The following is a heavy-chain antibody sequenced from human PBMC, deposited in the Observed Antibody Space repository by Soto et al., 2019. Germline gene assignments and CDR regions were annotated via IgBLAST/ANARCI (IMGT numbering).Heavy chain of an antibody. D-gene: IGHD6-19*01. CDR3: ARETGLRSIGWSYYVDF. CDR1: GFTLSSYS. Sequence: EVQLVESGGGMVQPGGSLRVSCAASGFTLSSYSMHWVRQAPGKGLEWVSYISGSGGTIYYADSVKGRFTISRDNAKNSLSVQMNSLRDEDTAVYFCARETGLRSIGWSYYVDFWGQGTRVTVSS. V-gene: IGHV3-48*02. J-gene: IGHJ4*02. CDR2: ISGSGGTI.